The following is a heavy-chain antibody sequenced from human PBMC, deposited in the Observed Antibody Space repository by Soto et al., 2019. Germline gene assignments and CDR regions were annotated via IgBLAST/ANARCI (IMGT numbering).Heavy chain of an antibody. J-gene: IGHJ4*02. CDR2: VYNSGST. CDR3: ARYRREAVAGYTLDN. D-gene: IGHD6-13*01. CDR1: VGSIISNY. Sequence: SETLSLTCTFSVGSIISNYWTWIRQPPGKGLEWIGYVYNSGSTNYNPSLKSRVTISEDTSKSQFSLKVNSMTAADTAVYYCARYRREAVAGYTLDNWGQGILVTVSS. V-gene: IGHV4-59*01.